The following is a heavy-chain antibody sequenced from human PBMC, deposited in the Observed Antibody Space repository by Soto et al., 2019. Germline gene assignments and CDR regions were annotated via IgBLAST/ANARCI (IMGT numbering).Heavy chain of an antibody. CDR3: ARGASSSSWKFDY. J-gene: IGHJ4*02. CDR2: INHSGST. CDR1: GGSFSGYY. Sequence: SETLSLTCAVYGGSFSGYYWSWIRQPPGKGLEWIGEINHSGSTNYNPSLKSRVTISVDRSKNQFSLKLSSVTAADTAVYYCARGASSSSWKFDYWGQGTLVTVSS. V-gene: IGHV4-34*01. D-gene: IGHD6-13*01.